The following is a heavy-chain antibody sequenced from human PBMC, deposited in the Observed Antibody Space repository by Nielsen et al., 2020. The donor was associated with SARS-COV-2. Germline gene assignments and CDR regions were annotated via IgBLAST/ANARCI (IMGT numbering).Heavy chain of an antibody. CDR3: AKWDDFDNWFDP. Sequence: GESLKISCAASGFTFSSYAMSWVRQAPGKGLEWVSAISGSGGSTYYADSVKGRFTISRDNSKNTLYLQMNSLRAEDTAVYYCAKWDDFDNWFDPWGQGTLVTVSS. V-gene: IGHV3-23*01. CDR1: GFTFSSYA. J-gene: IGHJ5*02. CDR2: ISGSGGST. D-gene: IGHD1-26*01.